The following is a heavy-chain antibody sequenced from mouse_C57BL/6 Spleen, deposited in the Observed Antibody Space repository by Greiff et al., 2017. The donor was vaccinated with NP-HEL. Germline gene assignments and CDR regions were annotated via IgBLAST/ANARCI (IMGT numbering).Heavy chain of an antibody. CDR2: ISSGGSYT. CDR3: ARHAPYGNFAWFAY. CDR1: GFTFSSYG. D-gene: IGHD2-1*01. J-gene: IGHJ3*01. Sequence: EVKLMESGGDLVKPGGSLKLSCAASGFTFSSYGMSWVRQTPDKRLEWVATISSGGSYTYYPDSVKGRLTISRDNAKNTLYLQMSSLKSEDTAMYYCARHAPYGNFAWFAYWGQGTLVTVSA. V-gene: IGHV5-6*01.